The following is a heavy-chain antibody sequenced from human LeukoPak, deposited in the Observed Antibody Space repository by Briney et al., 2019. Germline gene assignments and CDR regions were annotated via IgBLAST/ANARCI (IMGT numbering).Heavy chain of an antibody. CDR1: GDSISSYY. D-gene: IGHD3-10*01. CDR2: IYYSGST. Sequence: KPSETLSLTCTVSGDSISSYYWSWIRQPPGKGLEWDGYIYYSGSTNYNPSLKSRVTISVDTSKNQFSLKLSSVTAADTAVYYCARDKGDYYGSGSYYDYYYYGMDVWGQGTTVTVSS. V-gene: IGHV4-59*01. J-gene: IGHJ6*02. CDR3: ARDKGDYYGSGSYYDYYYYGMDV.